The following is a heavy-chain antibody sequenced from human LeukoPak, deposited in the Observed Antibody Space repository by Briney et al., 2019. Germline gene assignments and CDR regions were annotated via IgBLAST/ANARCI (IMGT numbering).Heavy chain of an antibody. CDR1: GDSVSSGAYY. J-gene: IGHJ4*02. Sequence: KSAETLSLTCTASGDSVSSGAYYWHWIRQPPGKGLVCIVYIYYTGSNDYNPSLKSRVTISVDTSKNQFSMKLSSVTAADTAVYYCARVRHSSGYYGYVDYWGQGTLVTVSS. D-gene: IGHD6-19*01. CDR3: ARVRHSSGYYGYVDY. V-gene: IGHV4-61*08. CDR2: IYYTGSN.